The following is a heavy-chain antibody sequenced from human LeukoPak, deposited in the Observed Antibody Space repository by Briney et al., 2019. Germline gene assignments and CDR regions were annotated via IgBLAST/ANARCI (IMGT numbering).Heavy chain of an antibody. CDR2: IYPGDSDT. CDR3: PRGVGALHPLLGY. Sequence: GESLKISCKGSGYSFTSYWIGWVRPMPGKGVEWRGIIYPGDSDTRYSPSFQGQVTISAAKSISTAYLQWSSLKASDTAMYYCPRGVGALHPLLGYWGQGTLVTLSS. V-gene: IGHV5-51*01. CDR1: GYSFTSYW. D-gene: IGHD1-26*01. J-gene: IGHJ4*02.